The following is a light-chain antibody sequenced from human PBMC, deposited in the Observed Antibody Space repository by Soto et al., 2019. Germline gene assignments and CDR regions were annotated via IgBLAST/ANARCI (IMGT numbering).Light chain of an antibody. CDR1: QSVLYSSNKTNY. V-gene: IGKV4-1*01. Sequence: DIVMTQSPDSLAVSLGERATINCKSSQSVLYSSNKTNYLAWYQQTPGQPPKLLIYWASTRESGVPNRFRGSGSGTDFTLTISSLQAEDVAVYFCHQYYAIPHTFGQGTKLEIK. CDR2: WAS. CDR3: HQYYAIPHT. J-gene: IGKJ2*01.